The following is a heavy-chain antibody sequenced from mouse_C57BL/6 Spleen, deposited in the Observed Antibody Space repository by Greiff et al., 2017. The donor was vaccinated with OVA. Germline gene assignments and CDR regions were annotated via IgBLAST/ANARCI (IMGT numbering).Heavy chain of an antibody. CDR1: GYTFTSYW. CDR3: ARNYGSPLDY. Sequence: QVQLQQPGAELVRPGSSVKLSCKASGYTFTSYWMDWVKQRPGQGLEWIGNIYPSDSETHYNQKFEDKATLTVDKSSSTAYMQLSSLTSEDSAVYYCARNYGSPLDYWGQGTTLTVSS. D-gene: IGHD1-1*01. J-gene: IGHJ2*01. V-gene: IGHV1-61*01. CDR2: IYPSDSET.